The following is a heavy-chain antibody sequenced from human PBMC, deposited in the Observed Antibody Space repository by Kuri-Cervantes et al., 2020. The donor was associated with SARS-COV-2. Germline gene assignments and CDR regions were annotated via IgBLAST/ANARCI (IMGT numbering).Heavy chain of an antibody. D-gene: IGHD2-2*01. CDR2: IGTAGDT. CDR3: ARDHCSSTSCYLDYYMDV. Sequence: GGSLRLSCAACGFTFSSYDMHWVRQATGKGLEWVSAIGTAGDTYYPGSVKGQFTISRENAKNSLYLQMNSLRAEDTAVYYCARDHCSSTSCYLDYYMDVWGKGTTVTVSS. CDR1: GFTFSSYD. J-gene: IGHJ6*03. V-gene: IGHV3-13*03.